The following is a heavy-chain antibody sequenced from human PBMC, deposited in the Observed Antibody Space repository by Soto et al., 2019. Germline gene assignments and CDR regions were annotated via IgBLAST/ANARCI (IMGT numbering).Heavy chain of an antibody. J-gene: IGHJ4*02. D-gene: IGHD3-3*01. CDR2: INPNSGGT. CDR3: ARGPTLRFLEWLLFDY. Sequence: QVQLVQSGAEVKKPGASVKVSCKASGYTFTGYYMHWVRQAPGQGLEWMGWINPNSGGTNYAQKFQGWVTIIRDTSFSTADMELSSLRSDDKAVYYCARGPTLRFLEWLLFDYWGQGTLVSVSS. V-gene: IGHV1-2*04. CDR1: GYTFTGYY.